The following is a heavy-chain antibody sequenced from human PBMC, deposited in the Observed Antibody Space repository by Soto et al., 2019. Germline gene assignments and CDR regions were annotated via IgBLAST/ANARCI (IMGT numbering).Heavy chain of an antibody. CDR3: ARDLDGYRAAEGY. V-gene: IGHV3-74*01. Sequence: GGSLRLSCAASGFTFRTYWMHWVRQAPGKGLVWVSRINGDGTTTTYADSVKGRFTISRDNAKNTLYLQMSSLSAEDSGVYYCARDLDGYRAAEGYWGQGTLVTVSS. CDR2: INGDGTTT. CDR1: GFTFRTYW. D-gene: IGHD5-12*01. J-gene: IGHJ4*02.